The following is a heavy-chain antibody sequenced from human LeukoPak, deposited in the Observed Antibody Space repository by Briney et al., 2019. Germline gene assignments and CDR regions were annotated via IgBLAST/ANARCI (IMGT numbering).Heavy chain of an antibody. CDR3: ARLRNVVNVHWGFFDT. J-gene: IGHJ4*02. V-gene: IGHV3-48*04. D-gene: IGHD4-23*01. Sequence: GGSLRLSCAASGFSFSSYSMNWVRQAPGKGLEWVSYISSSSSTIYYADSVKGRFTISRDNAKNSLYLQMSSLRAEDTAVYFCARLRNVVNVHWGFFDTWGQGAMVTVSS. CDR1: GFSFSSYS. CDR2: ISSSSSTI.